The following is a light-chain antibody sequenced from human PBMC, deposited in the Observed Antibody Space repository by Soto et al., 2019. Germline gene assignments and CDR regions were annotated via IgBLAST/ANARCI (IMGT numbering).Light chain of an antibody. Sequence: IAMTHSPVARSVSPVEGAPLSCRASQSVSSHLACYQQKPGQSPRLRIYGTSTRATGIPARFSGSGSGTEFTLTISRLQSEDFAVYYCKHYGGSFIFGTGTKVDI. CDR3: KHYGGSFI. V-gene: IGKV3-15*01. CDR2: GTS. CDR1: QSVSSH. J-gene: IGKJ3*01.